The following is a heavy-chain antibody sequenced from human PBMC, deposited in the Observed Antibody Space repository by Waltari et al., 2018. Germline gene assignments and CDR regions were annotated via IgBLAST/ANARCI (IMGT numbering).Heavy chain of an antibody. V-gene: IGHV3-74*01. CDR2: TNSDGRST. CDR1: GFSFSSHW. D-gene: IGHD5-12*01. Sequence: EQQVVDSGGGLVQPVGSLILSCAASGFSFSSHWMHWVRQAPGKGLGWVSRTNSDGRSTSYADSVKGRFTTSRDNAKNTLYLQMNSLRAEDTAVYYCVRMARASSRYGYRANFDLWGRGTLVTVSS. J-gene: IGHJ2*01. CDR3: VRMARASSRYGYRANFDL.